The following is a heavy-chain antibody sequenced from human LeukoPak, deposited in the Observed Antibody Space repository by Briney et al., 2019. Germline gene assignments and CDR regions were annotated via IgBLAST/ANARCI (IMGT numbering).Heavy chain of an antibody. CDR2: ISAYNGNT. D-gene: IGHD2-21*01. CDR3: ATDFYIPGRGGECYSSSGWFNP. V-gene: IGHV1-18*01. Sequence: GASVKVSCKASGYTFTSYGISWVGQAPGQGLEWMGWISAYNGNTNYAQKLQGKVTMTTDTSTSTDYMELRSQRSDDTAVYYCATDFYIPGRGGECYSSSGWFNPWGQGTLVTVSS. J-gene: IGHJ5*02. CDR1: GYTFTSYG.